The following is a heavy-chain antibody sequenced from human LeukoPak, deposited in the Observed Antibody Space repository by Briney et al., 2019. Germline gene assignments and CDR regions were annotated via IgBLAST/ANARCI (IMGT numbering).Heavy chain of an antibody. CDR3: ARVGWNGHPEARTYYFDY. CDR2: IIPIFGTA. CDR1: GGTFSSYA. J-gene: IGHJ4*02. D-gene: IGHD1-1*01. Sequence: SVKVSCKASGGTFSSYAISWVRQAPGQGLEWMGGIIPIFGTANYAQKFQGRVTITADKSTSTAYMELSSLRSEDTAVYYCARVGWNGHPEARTYYFDYWGQGTLVTVSS. V-gene: IGHV1-69*06.